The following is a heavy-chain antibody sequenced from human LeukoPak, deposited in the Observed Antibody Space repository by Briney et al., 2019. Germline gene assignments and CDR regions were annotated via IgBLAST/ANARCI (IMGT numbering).Heavy chain of an antibody. CDR3: AREGSSSWFDL. D-gene: IGHD6-6*01. V-gene: IGHV4-59*01. CDR1: GGSISSYY. CDR2: IYYSGST. Sequence: SETLSLTCTVSGGSISSYYWSWIRQPPGKGLEWIGYIYYSGSTNYNPSLKSRVTISVDTSKNQFSLKLSSVTAADTAVYYCAREGSSSWFDLWGQGTLVTVSS. J-gene: IGHJ5*02.